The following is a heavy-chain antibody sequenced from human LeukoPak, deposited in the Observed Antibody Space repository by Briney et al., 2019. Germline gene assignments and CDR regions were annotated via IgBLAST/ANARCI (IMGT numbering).Heavy chain of an antibody. Sequence: ASVKVSCKASGYTFTGYFVHWVRQAPGQGLEWMGWINPNSGGTNYAQRFQGRVTMTRDTSISTAYMELSRLRSDDTAVYYCAREDNDAFDIWGQGTMVTVSS. CDR3: AREDNDAFDI. J-gene: IGHJ3*02. CDR1: GYTFTGYF. V-gene: IGHV1-2*02. CDR2: INPNSGGT.